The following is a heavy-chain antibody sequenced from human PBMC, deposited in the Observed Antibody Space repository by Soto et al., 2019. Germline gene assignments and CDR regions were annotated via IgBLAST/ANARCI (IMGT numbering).Heavy chain of an antibody. J-gene: IGHJ6*02. V-gene: IGHV3-74*01. D-gene: IGHD2-21*02. CDR1: GFTFSTYW. Sequence: GGSLRLSCAASGFTFSTYWLHWFRQAPGKGLVWVSRINPDGSNTRYADSVKGRFTISRDNAKNTLYLQVNSLRAEDTAVYYCARDCGGDCYYAMDVWGQGTTVTVSS. CDR3: ARDCGGDCYYAMDV. CDR2: INPDGSNT.